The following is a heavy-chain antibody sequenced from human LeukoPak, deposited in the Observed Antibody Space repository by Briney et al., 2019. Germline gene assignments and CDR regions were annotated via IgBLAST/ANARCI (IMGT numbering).Heavy chain of an antibody. D-gene: IGHD3-22*01. V-gene: IGHV3-30*02. CDR2: IRYDGSNK. Sequence: GGSLRLSCAASGFTFSSYGMHWVRQAPGKGLEWVAFIRYDGSNKYYADSVKGRFTISRDNSKNTLYLQMNSLRAEDTAVYYCAKDYDSSGEDEYFQHWGQGTLVTVSS. CDR3: AKDYDSSGEDEYFQH. CDR1: GFTFSSYG. J-gene: IGHJ1*01.